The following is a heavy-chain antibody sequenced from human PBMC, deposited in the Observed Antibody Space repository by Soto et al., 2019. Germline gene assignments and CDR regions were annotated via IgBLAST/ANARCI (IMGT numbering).Heavy chain of an antibody. CDR1: GGTFSSYA. D-gene: IGHD6-6*01. J-gene: IGHJ3*02. CDR3: ARDFGVPIQYSSSSLSAFDI. V-gene: IGHV1-69*13. Sequence: ASVKVSCKASGGTFSSYAISWVRQAPGQGLEWMGGIIPIFGTANYAQKFQGRVTITADESTSTAYMELSSLRSEDTAVYYCARDFGVPIQYSSSSLSAFDIWGQGTMVTVSS. CDR2: IIPIFGTA.